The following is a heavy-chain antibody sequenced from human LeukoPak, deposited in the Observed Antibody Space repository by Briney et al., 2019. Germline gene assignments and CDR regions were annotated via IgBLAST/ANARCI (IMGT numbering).Heavy chain of an antibody. Sequence: PGGSLRLSCAASGFTFSYYWMTWLRQAPGKGLEWVANIKQDGSDKNYVDSVKGRFTISRDNAKNSLLLQMNSLRAEDTAVYYCARDRNVVLVPGAPSYDVFDMWGPGTMVTVSS. CDR2: IKQDGSDK. V-gene: IGHV3-7*01. CDR3: ARDRNVVLVPGAPSYDVFDM. J-gene: IGHJ3*02. CDR1: GFTFSYYW. D-gene: IGHD2-2*01.